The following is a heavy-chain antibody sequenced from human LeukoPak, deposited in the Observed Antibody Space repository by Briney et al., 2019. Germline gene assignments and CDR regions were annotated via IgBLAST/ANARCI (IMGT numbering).Heavy chain of an antibody. CDR3: ARGGGSYYFFDY. V-gene: IGHV1-8*02. J-gene: IGHJ4*02. CDR2: MNPNSGNT. D-gene: IGHD1-26*01. Sequence: ASVKVSCKASGYTFTSYGISWVRQAPGQGLEWMGWMNPNSGNTGYAQKFQGRVTMTRNTSISTAYMELSSLRSEDTAVYYCARGGGSYYFFDYWGQGTLVTVSS. CDR1: GYTFTSYG.